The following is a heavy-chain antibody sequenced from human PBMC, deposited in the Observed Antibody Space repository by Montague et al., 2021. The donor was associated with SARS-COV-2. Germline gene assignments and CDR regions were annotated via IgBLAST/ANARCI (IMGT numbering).Heavy chain of an antibody. D-gene: IGHD4-17*01. CDR1: GGSFSGYY. V-gene: IGHV4-34*01. J-gene: IGHJ6*02. Sequence: SETLSLTCAVYGGSFSGYYWSWIRQPPGKGLEWIGEINHSGSTNYNPSLKSRVTISVDTSKNQFSLKLSSVAAADTAVYYCARGGTVTTFYYYYYGMDVWGQGTPVTVSS. CDR2: INHSGST. CDR3: ARGGTVTTFYYYYYGMDV.